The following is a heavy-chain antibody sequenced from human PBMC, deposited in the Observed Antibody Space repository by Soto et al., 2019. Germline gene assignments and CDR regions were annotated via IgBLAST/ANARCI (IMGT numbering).Heavy chain of an antibody. V-gene: IGHV4-61*01. Sequence: QVQLQESGPGLVKPSETLSLTCTVSGGSVSSGNYYWSWIRQPPGKGLEWIGYIYYSGSTNYNPSLKRRVTISVDTSKNQFALKLTSVTAADTAVYYCARDQTGIFDYWGQGTLVTVSS. J-gene: IGHJ4*02. CDR3: ARDQTGIFDY. CDR2: IYYSGST. CDR1: GGSVSSGNYY.